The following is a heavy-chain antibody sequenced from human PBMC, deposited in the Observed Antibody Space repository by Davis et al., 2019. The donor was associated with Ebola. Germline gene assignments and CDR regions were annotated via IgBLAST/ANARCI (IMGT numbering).Heavy chain of an antibody. CDR3: ARDADVGVVTAILDY. D-gene: IGHD2-21*02. CDR2: INPNSGGT. CDR1: GYTFTDYY. J-gene: IGHJ4*02. Sequence: ASVKVSCKASGYTFTDYYMHWVRQAPGQGLEWMGWINPNSGGTNYAQKFQGRVTMTRDTSISTAYMELSRLRSDDTAVYYCARDADVGVVTAILDYWGQGTLVTVSS. V-gene: IGHV1-2*02.